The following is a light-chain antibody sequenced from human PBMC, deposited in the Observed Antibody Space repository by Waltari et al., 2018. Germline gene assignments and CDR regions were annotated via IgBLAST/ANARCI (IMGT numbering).Light chain of an antibody. CDR3: LQHNSHPYS. Sequence: DIQMTQSPSSLSASAGDTVTITCGASQGVSTYLNWYQQKPGKAPKRLIYAASSLESGVPSRFSGSGSGTDFTLTISSLQPEDFATYYCLQHNSHPYSFGQGTKVEIK. CDR2: AAS. J-gene: IGKJ2*03. V-gene: IGKV1-17*01. CDR1: QGVSTY.